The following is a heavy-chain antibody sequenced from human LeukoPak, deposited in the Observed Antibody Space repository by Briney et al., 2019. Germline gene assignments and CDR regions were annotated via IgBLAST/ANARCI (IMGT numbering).Heavy chain of an antibody. Sequence: KPSETLSLTCAVYGGSFSGYYWSWIRQPPGKGLEWIGEINHSGSTNYNPSLKSRVTISVDTSKNQFSLKLSSVAAADTAVYYCARGRRYGNYYYYMYVWGKGTTVTVSS. CDR3: ARGRRYGNYYYYMYV. CDR1: GGSFSGYY. CDR2: INHSGST. V-gene: IGHV4-34*01. J-gene: IGHJ6*03. D-gene: IGHD1-1*01.